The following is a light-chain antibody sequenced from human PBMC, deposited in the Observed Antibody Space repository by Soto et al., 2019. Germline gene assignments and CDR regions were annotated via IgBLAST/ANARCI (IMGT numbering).Light chain of an antibody. V-gene: IGKV3-20*01. CDR3: HQYGSSPPYT. CDR1: ETITNND. J-gene: IGKJ2*01. Sequence: EIGLMQTPDILSLSPGERASVSCRASETITNNDLDWYQQKPGQAPRLLLYGASTRPTGIPDRFSGSGSGAAFTLTIDSLEPEDCGVYFCHQYGSSPPYTFGQRTKLDIK. CDR2: GAS.